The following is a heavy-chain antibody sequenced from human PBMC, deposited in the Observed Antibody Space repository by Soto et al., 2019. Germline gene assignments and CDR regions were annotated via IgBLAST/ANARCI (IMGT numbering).Heavy chain of an antibody. CDR2: IYYSGST. CDR3: ARGHYYGSGNYYNGRFDY. J-gene: IGHJ4*02. CDR1: GGSISSGGYY. Sequence: QVQLQASGPGLVKPSQTLSLTCTVSGGSISSGGYYWSWIRQHPGKGLEWIGYIYYSGSTYYNPSLKSRVTISVDTSKNQFSLKLSSVTAADTAVYYCARGHYYGSGNYYNGRFDYWGQGTLVTVSS. D-gene: IGHD3-10*01. V-gene: IGHV4-31*03.